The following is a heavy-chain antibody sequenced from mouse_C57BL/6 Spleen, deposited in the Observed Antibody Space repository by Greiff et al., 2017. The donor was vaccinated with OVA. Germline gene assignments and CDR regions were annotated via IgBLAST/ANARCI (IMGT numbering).Heavy chain of an antibody. CDR2: ISSGSSTI. CDR3: ARPYYSNYRPWFAY. D-gene: IGHD2-5*01. CDR1: GFTFSDYG. Sequence: EVKVVESGGGLVKPGGSLKLSCAASGFTFSDYGMHWVRQAPEKGLEWVAYISSGSSTIYYADTVKGRFTISRDNAKNTLFLQMTSLRSEDTAMYYCARPYYSNYRPWFAYWGQGTLVTVSA. J-gene: IGHJ3*01. V-gene: IGHV5-17*01.